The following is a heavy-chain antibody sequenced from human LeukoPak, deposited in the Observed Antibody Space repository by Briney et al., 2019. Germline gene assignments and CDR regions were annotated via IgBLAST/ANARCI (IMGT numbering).Heavy chain of an antibody. V-gene: IGHV3-33*01. CDR1: GFTFSSYG. Sequence: PGRSLRLSCAASGFTFSSYGMHWVRQAPGKGLEWVAVIWYDGSNKYYADSVKGRFTISRDNSKNTLYLQMNSLRAEDTAVYYCARDPGYSSGWYRYFDYWGQGTLVTVSS. CDR2: IWYDGSNK. D-gene: IGHD6-19*01. J-gene: IGHJ4*02. CDR3: ARDPGYSSGWYRYFDY.